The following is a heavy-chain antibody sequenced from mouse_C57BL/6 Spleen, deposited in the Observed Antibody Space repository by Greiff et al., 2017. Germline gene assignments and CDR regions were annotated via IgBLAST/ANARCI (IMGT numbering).Heavy chain of an antibody. D-gene: IGHD1-1*02. Sequence: VKLMESGAELVRPGTSVKVSCKASGYAFTNYLIEWVKQRPGQGLEWIGVINPGSGGTNYNEKFKGKATLTADKSSSTAYMQLSSLTSEDSAVYFCARRRYYDSYAMDYWGQGTSVTVSS. CDR2: INPGSGGT. CDR1: GYAFTNYL. J-gene: IGHJ4*01. CDR3: ARRRYYDSYAMDY. V-gene: IGHV1-54*01.